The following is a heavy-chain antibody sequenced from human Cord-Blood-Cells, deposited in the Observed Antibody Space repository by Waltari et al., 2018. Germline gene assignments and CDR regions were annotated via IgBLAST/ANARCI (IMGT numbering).Heavy chain of an antibody. Sequence: QVQLVQSGAEVKKPGASVKVPCKASGYPFPGTSMPCVHKAPGQGLEWMGWINPNSGGTNYAQKFQGRVTMTRDTSISTAYMELSRLRSDDTAVYYCARVRSSGWYAFDIWGQGTMVTVSS. CDR1: GYPFPGTS. V-gene: IGHV1-2*02. CDR3: ARVRSSGWYAFDI. D-gene: IGHD6-19*01. J-gene: IGHJ3*02. CDR2: INPNSGGT.